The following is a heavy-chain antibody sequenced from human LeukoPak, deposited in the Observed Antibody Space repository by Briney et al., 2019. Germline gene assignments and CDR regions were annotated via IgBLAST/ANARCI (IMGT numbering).Heavy chain of an antibody. V-gene: IGHV3-30*04. J-gene: IGHJ6*02. Sequence: GGSLRLSCAASGFTFSSYAMHWVRQAPGKGLEWVAVISYDGSNKYYADSVKGRFTISRDNSKNTLYLQMNSLRAEDTAVYYCARVLRDSSGYYYCYYGMDVWGQGTTVTVSS. CDR1: GFTFSSYA. D-gene: IGHD3-22*01. CDR3: ARVLRDSSGYYYCYYGMDV. CDR2: ISYDGSNK.